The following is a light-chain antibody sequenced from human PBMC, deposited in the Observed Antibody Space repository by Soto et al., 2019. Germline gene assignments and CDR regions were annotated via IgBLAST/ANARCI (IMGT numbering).Light chain of an antibody. V-gene: IGLV2-14*01. J-gene: IGLJ1*01. CDR3: SSYTSSSALYV. Sequence: QSALTQPASVSGSPGQSITISCTGTSSDVGGYNYVSWYQQHPGKAPKLMIYEVSNRPSGVSNRFSGSKSGNTASLTISGHQDEDEAYYYCSSYTSSSALYVFGTGTKLTVL. CDR2: EVS. CDR1: SSDVGGYNY.